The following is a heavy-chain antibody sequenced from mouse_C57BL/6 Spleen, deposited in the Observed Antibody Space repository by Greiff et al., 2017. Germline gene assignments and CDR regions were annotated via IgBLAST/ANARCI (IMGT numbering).Heavy chain of an antibody. CDR2: IDPSDSET. V-gene: IGHV1-52*01. CDR3: ARRYYGSNLYYYAMDY. J-gene: IGHJ4*01. CDR1: GYTFTSYW. Sequence: QVQLQQPGAELVRPGSSVKLSCKASGYTFTSYWMHWVKQRPIQGLEWIGNIDPSDSETHYNQKFQDKATLTVDKSSSTAYLQLSSLTAEDSAVYYCARRYYGSNLYYYAMDYWGQGTSVTVSA. D-gene: IGHD1-1*01.